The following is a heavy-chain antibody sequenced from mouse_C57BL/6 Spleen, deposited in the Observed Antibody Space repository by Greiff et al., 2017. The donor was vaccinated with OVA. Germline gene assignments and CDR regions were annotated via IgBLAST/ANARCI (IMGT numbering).Heavy chain of an antibody. Sequence: EVMLVESGGGLVKPGGSLKLSCAASGFTFSDYGMHWVRQAPEKGLEWVAYISSGSSTIYYADTVKGRFTISRDNAKNTLFLQMTSLRSEDTAMYYCAREYYYGSSYGFDYWGQGTTLTVSS. CDR3: AREYYYGSSYGFDY. CDR1: GFTFSDYG. V-gene: IGHV5-17*01. D-gene: IGHD1-1*01. J-gene: IGHJ2*01. CDR2: ISSGSSTI.